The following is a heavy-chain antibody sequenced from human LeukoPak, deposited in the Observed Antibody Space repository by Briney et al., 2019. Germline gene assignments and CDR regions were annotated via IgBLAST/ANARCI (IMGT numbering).Heavy chain of an antibody. CDR3: AREVIVVRGVIGYYYGMDV. J-gene: IGHJ6*02. CDR2: INPSGGST. CDR1: GYNFTSYY. D-gene: IGHD3-10*01. Sequence: ASVKVSCKASGYNFTSYYMHWVRQAPGQGLAWMGIINPSGGSTSYAQKFQGRVTMTRDTSTSTVYMELSSLRSEDTAVYYCAREVIVVRGVIGYYYGMDVWGQGTTVTVSS. V-gene: IGHV1-46*01.